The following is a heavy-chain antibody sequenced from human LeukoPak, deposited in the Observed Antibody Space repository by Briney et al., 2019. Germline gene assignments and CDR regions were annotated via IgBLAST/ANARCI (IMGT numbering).Heavy chain of an antibody. CDR3: ANGIAARHYFDY. CDR2: INPNSGGT. J-gene: IGHJ4*02. V-gene: IGHV1-2*06. Sequence: ASVKVSCKASGYTFTGYYTHWVRQAPGQGLEWMGRINPNSGGTNYAQKFQGRVTMTRDTSISTAYMELSRLRSDDTAVYYCANGIAARHYFDYWGQGTLVTVSS. CDR1: GYTFTGYY. D-gene: IGHD6-6*01.